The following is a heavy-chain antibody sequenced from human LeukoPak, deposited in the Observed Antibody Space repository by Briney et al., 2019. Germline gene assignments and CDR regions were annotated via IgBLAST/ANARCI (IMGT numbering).Heavy chain of an antibody. V-gene: IGHV1-46*01. D-gene: IGHD2-8*01. CDR3: ARSRVVPSRPNNWFDP. CDR1: GYTFTGYY. J-gene: IGHJ5*02. Sequence: ASVKVSCKASGYTFTGYYMHWVRQAPGQGLEWMGIINPSGGSTSYAQKFQGRVTMTRDTSTSTVYTELSSLRSEDTAVYYCARSRVVPSRPNNWFDPWGQGTLVTVSS. CDR2: INPSGGST.